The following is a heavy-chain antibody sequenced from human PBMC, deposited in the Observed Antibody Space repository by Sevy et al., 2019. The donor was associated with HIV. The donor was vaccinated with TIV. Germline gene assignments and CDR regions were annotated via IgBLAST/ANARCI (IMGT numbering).Heavy chain of an antibody. D-gene: IGHD3-22*01. CDR2: IWKDGSNK. CDR1: GFTFSSYG. J-gene: IGHJ4*02. V-gene: IGHV3-33*01. CDR3: ARPRDPFTMIVVIDY. Sequence: GGSLRLSCAASGFTFSSYGMHWVRQAPGKGLEWVAVIWKDGSNKYYADSVKGRFTISRDNSKNTLYLQMNSLRAEDTAVYYCARPRDPFTMIVVIDYWGQGTLVTVSS.